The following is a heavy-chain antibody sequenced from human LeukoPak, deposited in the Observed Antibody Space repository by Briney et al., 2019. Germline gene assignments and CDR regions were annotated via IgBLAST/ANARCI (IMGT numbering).Heavy chain of an antibody. Sequence: GGSLRLSCAASGFTFSNYAMTWVRQAPGKGLECVSSVSATRNSTYYADSVRGRFTISRDNSKNTLYLQMNSLRAEDTAVYYCAKDRGWDFWSGSWFDPWGQGTLVTVSS. CDR1: GFTFSNYA. D-gene: IGHD3-3*01. CDR2: VSATRNST. CDR3: AKDRGWDFWSGSWFDP. J-gene: IGHJ5*02. V-gene: IGHV3-23*01.